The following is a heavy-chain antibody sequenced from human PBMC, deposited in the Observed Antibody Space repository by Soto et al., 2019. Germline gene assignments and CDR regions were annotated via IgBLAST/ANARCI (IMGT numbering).Heavy chain of an antibody. D-gene: IGHD2-2*02. CDR1: GFTFSNYW. CDR2: MNQDGSQI. Sequence: EVQVVESGGGLVQPGGSLRLSCAVSGFTFSNYWMTWVRQAPGKGLEWVAYMNQDGSQIYYVDSLRGRFTISRDNAKKSLCLQLNSLSVDDPAVYYCERDRGPNTPDYWGQGTLVTVSS. CDR3: ERDRGPNTPDY. J-gene: IGHJ4*02. V-gene: IGHV3-7*01.